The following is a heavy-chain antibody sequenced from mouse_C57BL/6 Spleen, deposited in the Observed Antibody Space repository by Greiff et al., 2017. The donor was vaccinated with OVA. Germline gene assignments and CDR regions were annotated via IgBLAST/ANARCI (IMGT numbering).Heavy chain of an antibody. D-gene: IGHD1-1*01. Sequence: EVMLVESGGDLVKPGGSLKLSCAASGFTFSSSGMSWVRQTPDKRLEWVATISSGGSYTYYPDSVKGRFTISRDNAKNTLYLQMSSLKSEDTAMYYCARQGGSPFAYWGQGTLVTVSA. CDR2: ISSGGSYT. V-gene: IGHV5-6*02. CDR3: ARQGGSPFAY. CDR1: GFTFSSSG. J-gene: IGHJ3*01.